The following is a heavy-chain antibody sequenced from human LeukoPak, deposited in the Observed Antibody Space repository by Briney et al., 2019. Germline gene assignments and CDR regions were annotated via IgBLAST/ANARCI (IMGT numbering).Heavy chain of an antibody. CDR3: ARTSSGALDI. Sequence: SETLSLTCAVSGGSISSGGYSWSWIRQPPVKGLEWIGYIYHSGSTYYNPSLKSRVTISVDRSKNQFSLKLSSVTAADTAVYYCARTSSGALDIWGQGTMVTVSP. D-gene: IGHD3-10*01. CDR1: GGSISSGGYS. J-gene: IGHJ3*02. CDR2: IYHSGST. V-gene: IGHV4-30-2*01.